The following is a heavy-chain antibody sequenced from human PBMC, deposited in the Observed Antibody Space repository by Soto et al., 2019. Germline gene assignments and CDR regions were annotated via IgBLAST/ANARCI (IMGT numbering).Heavy chain of an antibody. D-gene: IGHD2-2*02. Sequence: GGSLRLSCAASGFTFSDYYMSWIRQAPGKGLGWVSYISSSGSTIYYADSVKGRFTISRDNAKNSLYLQMNSLRAEDTAVYYCARELVPAAIANKDAFDIWGQGTMVTVSS. CDR3: ARELVPAAIANKDAFDI. CDR2: ISSSGSTI. V-gene: IGHV3-11*01. CDR1: GFTFSDYY. J-gene: IGHJ3*02.